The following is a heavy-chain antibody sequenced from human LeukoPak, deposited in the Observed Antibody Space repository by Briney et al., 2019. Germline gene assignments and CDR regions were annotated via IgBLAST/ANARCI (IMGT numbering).Heavy chain of an antibody. D-gene: IGHD3-16*02. Sequence: ASVKISCKASGCTFTSYAMHWVRQAPGQRLEWMGWINAGNGNTKYSQKFQGRVTITRDMSTSTAYMELSSLRSEDTAVYYCAGGSYRYFDYWGQGTLVTVSS. V-gene: IGHV1-3*01. J-gene: IGHJ4*02. CDR1: GCTFTSYA. CDR3: AGGSYRYFDY. CDR2: INAGNGNT.